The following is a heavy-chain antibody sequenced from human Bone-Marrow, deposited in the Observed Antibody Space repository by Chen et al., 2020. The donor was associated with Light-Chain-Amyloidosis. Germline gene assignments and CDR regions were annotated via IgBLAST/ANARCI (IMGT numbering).Heavy chain of an antibody. D-gene: IGHD3-10*01. CDR1: GFNFSSFG. CDR2: VSGSTVST. CDR3: TRKGGYFDF. V-gene: IGHV3-23*04. Sequence: NLVESGGGLVQPGGSLRLSCATSGFNFSSFGMSWVRQAPGKGLEWVSTVSGSTVSTYYAGAVKGRFIISRDNSKSTLYLQMNSLRAGDTAVYFCTRKGGYFDFWGQGSLVTVSS. J-gene: IGHJ4*02.